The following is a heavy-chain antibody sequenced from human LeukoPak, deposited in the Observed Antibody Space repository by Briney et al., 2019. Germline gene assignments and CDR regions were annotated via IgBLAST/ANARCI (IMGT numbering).Heavy chain of an antibody. J-gene: IGHJ4*02. CDR1: GGSISNHY. CDR2: IYYSGST. D-gene: IGHD6-13*01. CDR3: ARGYSSSWCDY. Sequence: SETLSLTCTVSGGSISNHYWSWIRQPPVKGLEWIGYIYYSGSTNYNPSLRSRVTISVDTSKNQFSLKLSSVTAADTAVYYCARGYSSSWCDYWGQGTLVTVSS. V-gene: IGHV4-59*11.